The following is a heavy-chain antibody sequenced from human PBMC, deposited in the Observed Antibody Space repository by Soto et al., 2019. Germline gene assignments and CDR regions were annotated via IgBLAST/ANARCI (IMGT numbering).Heavy chain of an antibody. V-gene: IGHV3-48*03. CDR1: GFTFSSYE. CDR3: AIRIQLWPTLDY. CDR2: ISSSGSTI. J-gene: IGHJ4*02. D-gene: IGHD5-18*01. Sequence: GGSLRLSCAASGFTFSSYEMNWVRQAPGKGLEWVSYISSSGSTIYYADSVKGRFTISRDNAKNSLYLQMNSLRAEDTAVYYCAIRIQLWPTLDYWGQGTLVTVSS.